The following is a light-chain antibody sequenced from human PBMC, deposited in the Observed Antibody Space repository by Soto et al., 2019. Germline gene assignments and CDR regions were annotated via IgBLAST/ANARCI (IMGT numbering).Light chain of an antibody. J-gene: IGKJ4*01. Sequence: EIVLTQSPGTLSLSPGEGATLSCRASQTISSSYLAWYQQKPGLAPRLLIYGTSSRAPGIPGRFSGTGFGTDFTLTISRLEPEDFAVYFCQQYGNSPLTFGGGTKVDIK. CDR3: QQYGNSPLT. CDR1: QTISSSY. V-gene: IGKV3-20*01. CDR2: GTS.